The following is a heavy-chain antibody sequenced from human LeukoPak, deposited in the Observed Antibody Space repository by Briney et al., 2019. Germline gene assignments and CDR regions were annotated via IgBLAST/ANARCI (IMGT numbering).Heavy chain of an antibody. J-gene: IGHJ4*02. D-gene: IGHD3-22*01. Sequence: GGSLRLSCAASGFTFSSYGMHWVRQAPGKGLEWVSAISGSGVSTYYADSVKGRFTISRDNSKNTLYLQMNSLRAEDTAVYYCAKGNYYDSNGYFDYWGQGTLVTVSS. V-gene: IGHV3-23*01. CDR2: ISGSGVST. CDR3: AKGNYYDSNGYFDY. CDR1: GFTFSSYG.